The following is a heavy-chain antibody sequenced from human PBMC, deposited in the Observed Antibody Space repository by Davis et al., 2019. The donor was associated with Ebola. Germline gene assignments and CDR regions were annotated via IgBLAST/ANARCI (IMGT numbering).Heavy chain of an antibody. J-gene: IGHJ6*02. CDR1: GGSFSGYY. Sequence: SETLSLTCAVYGGSFSGYYWSWIRQPPGKGLEWIGEINHSGSTNYNPSLKSRVTISVDTSKNQLSLKLSSVTAADTAVYYCARRGHGSGSYLPPYYYGMDVWGQGTTVIVSS. D-gene: IGHD3-10*01. CDR2: INHSGST. CDR3: ARRGHGSGSYLPPYYYGMDV. V-gene: IGHV4-34*01.